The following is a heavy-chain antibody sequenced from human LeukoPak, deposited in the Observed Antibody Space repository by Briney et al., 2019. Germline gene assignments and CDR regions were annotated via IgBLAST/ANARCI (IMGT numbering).Heavy chain of an antibody. J-gene: IGHJ6*02. D-gene: IGHD6-19*01. CDR1: GYIFTSYW. Sequence: GASLKISCKGSGYIFTSYWIGWVRQMPGKRLEWMGIIYPGDSDNRHSPVFQGQITISADKSISTAYLQRSSLKASDTAIYYCARLGGSGLGYSYYGMDVWGQKTTVTVSS. V-gene: IGHV5-51*01. CDR3: ARLGGSGLGYSYYGMDV. CDR2: IYPGDSDN.